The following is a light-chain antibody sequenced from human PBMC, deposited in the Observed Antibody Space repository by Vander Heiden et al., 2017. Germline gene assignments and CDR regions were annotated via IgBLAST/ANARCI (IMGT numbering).Light chain of an antibody. CDR2: EGS. J-gene: IGLJ2*01. CDR1: RTDVGSYNL. Sequence: HSALTPPASLSWSPGHSIPISCTGTRTDVGSYNLVSWYQQHTGKSPKLMIDEGSKRPSGVSNRFSGSKSGNTASLTISGLQAEDEADYYGCSYAGSSTYVVFGGGTKLTVL. V-gene: IGLV2-23*01. CDR3: CSYAGSSTYVV.